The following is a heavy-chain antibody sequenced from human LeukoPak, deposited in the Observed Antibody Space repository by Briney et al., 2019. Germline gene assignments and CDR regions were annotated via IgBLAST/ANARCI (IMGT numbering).Heavy chain of an antibody. CDR1: GFVVSNNY. V-gene: IGHV3-53*01. CDR3: ASPKYTSGPFNY. Sequence: PGRSLRLSCAASGFVVSNNYMSWVRQAPGKGLESVSVMYNTGSTYYADSVKGRFSISRDNSKNTLDLQMNSLRAEDTAVYYCASPKYTSGPFNYWGQGTLVIVSS. D-gene: IGHD6-19*01. CDR2: MYNTGST. J-gene: IGHJ4*02.